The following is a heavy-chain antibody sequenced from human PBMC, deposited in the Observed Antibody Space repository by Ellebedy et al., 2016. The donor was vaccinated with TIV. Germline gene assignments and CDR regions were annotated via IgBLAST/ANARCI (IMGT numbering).Heavy chain of an antibody. J-gene: IGHJ4*02. CDR2: IHYIGTT. CDR1: GGSIDSYY. V-gene: IGHV4-59*08. Sequence: PGGSLRLSCTVSGGSIDSYYWSWIRQPPGKGLEWIGYIHYIGTTNFNPSLKGRVTISVDRPKNQVSLKVRSVTAADTAVYYCARWGHYYDSGGYWGQGALVTVSS. CDR3: ARWGHYYDSGGY. D-gene: IGHD3-22*01.